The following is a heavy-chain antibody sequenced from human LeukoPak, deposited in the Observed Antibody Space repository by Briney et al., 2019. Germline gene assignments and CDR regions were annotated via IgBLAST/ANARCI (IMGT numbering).Heavy chain of an antibody. CDR2: IWYDGSNK. CDR3: ARDNHSSGFDY. CDR1: GFTFSSYG. Sequence: GRSLRLSCAASGFTFSSYGMHWVRQAPGKGLEWVAVIWYDGSNKYYADSVKGRFTISRDNSKNTLYLQMNSLRAEDTAVYYCARDNHSSGFDYWGQGTLVTVSS. D-gene: IGHD6-19*01. V-gene: IGHV3-33*01. J-gene: IGHJ4*02.